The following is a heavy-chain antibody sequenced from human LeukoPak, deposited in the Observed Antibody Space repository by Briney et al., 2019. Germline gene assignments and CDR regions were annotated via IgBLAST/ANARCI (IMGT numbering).Heavy chain of an antibody. CDR1: GYTFTSYY. D-gene: IGHD3-22*01. Sequence: ASVKVSCKASGYTFTSYYMHWVRQAPGQGLEWMGIINPSGGSKSYAQKFQGRVTMTRDTSTSTVYMELSSLRSEDTAVYYCASLVITAPFDYWGQGTLVTVSS. V-gene: IGHV1-46*01. CDR3: ASLVITAPFDY. CDR2: INPSGGSK. J-gene: IGHJ4*02.